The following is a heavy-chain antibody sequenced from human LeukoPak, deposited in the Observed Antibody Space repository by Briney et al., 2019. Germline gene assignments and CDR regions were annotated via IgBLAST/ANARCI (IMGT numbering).Heavy chain of an antibody. CDR3: AKGISYYENAFDF. J-gene: IGHJ3*01. V-gene: IGHV3-30*18. Sequence: GRSLRLSCAASGFTFSNHGMHWVRQAPGKGLEWVAIISEDGNNEYYADSVKGRFTISRDNSKRTLYLQMNSLRAEDTAVYYCAKGISYYENAFDFWGQGTMVTVSS. D-gene: IGHD3-22*01. CDR1: GFTFSNHG. CDR2: ISEDGNNE.